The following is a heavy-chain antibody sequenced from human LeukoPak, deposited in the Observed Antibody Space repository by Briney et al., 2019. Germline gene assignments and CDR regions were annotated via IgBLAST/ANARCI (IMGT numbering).Heavy chain of an antibody. CDR2: IIPIFGTA. J-gene: IGHJ4*02. D-gene: IGHD3-22*01. V-gene: IGHV1-69*13. CDR3: ARDKQRYYDSSGYYLHFDY. Sequence: SVKVSCKAPGGTFSSYAISWVRQAPGQGLEWMGGIIPIFGTANYAQKFQGRVTITADESTSTAYMELSSLRSEDTAVYYCARDKQRYYDSSGYYLHFDYWGQGTLVTVSS. CDR1: GGTFSSYA.